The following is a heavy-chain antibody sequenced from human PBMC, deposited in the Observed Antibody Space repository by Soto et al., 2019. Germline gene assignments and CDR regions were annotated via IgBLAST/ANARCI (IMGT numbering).Heavy chain of an antibody. CDR1: GFTFSSYA. CDR2: ISGSGGST. D-gene: IGHD3-3*01. Sequence: EVQLLESGGGLVQPGGSLRLSCAASGFTFSSYAMSWVRQAPGKWLEWVSAISGSGGSTYYADSVKGRFTISRDNSKNTLYLQMNSLRAEDTAVYYCAKDHDFWSGFPLDYWGQGTLVTVSS. J-gene: IGHJ4*02. V-gene: IGHV3-23*01. CDR3: AKDHDFWSGFPLDY.